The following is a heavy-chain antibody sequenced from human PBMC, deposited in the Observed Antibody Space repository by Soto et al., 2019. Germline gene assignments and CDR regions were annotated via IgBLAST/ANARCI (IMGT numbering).Heavy chain of an antibody. CDR1: GFTFSDYY. CDR3: ARVAVITAAGTSDY. Sequence: SGGSLRLSCAASGFTFSDYYMSWIRQVPGKGLEWVAYISGTSDSIPYADSVKGRFTISRDNAKNSLYLQMNSLRAEDTAVYYCARVAVITAAGTSDYWGQGTLVTVSS. V-gene: IGHV3-11*06. J-gene: IGHJ4*02. CDR2: ISGTSDSI. D-gene: IGHD6-13*01.